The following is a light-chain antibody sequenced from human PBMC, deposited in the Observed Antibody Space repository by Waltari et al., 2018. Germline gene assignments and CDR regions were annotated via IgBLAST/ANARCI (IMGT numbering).Light chain of an antibody. CDR2: KGT. J-gene: IGLJ3*02. CDR3: QSADSSGTYWV. Sequence: SYEVTQPPSVSVSPGQTARITCSGDELPKQFAYWYQQKPGQAPLLVIYKGTERPSGIPERFSGSSSGTTVTLTISGVQAEDEADYYCQSADSSGTYWVFGGGTKLTVL. CDR1: ELPKQF. V-gene: IGLV3-25*03.